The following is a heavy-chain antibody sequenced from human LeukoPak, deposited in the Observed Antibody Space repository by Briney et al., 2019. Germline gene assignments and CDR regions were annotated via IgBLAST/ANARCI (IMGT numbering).Heavy chain of an antibody. J-gene: IGHJ6*02. CDR3: ARIPAAGTDDYYYGMDV. Sequence: SETLSLTCTVSGGSISSGSYSWSWIRQPPGKGLEWIGYIYHSGSTYYNPSLKGRVSTSVDGSKNQFSLKLNSVTAADTAVYYCARIPAAGTDDYYYGMDVWGQGTTVTVSS. CDR1: GGSISSGSYS. CDR2: IYHSGST. D-gene: IGHD6-13*01. V-gene: IGHV4-30-2*01.